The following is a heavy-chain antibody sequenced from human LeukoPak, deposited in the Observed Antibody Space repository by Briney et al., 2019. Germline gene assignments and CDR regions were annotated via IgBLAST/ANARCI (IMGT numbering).Heavy chain of an antibody. CDR1: GYTFTGYY. V-gene: IGHV1-2*02. J-gene: IGHJ6*02. Sequence: ASVKVSCKASGYTFTGYYMHWVRQAPGQGLEWMGWINPNSGGTNYAQKFQGRVTMTRDTSISTAYMELSSLRSEDTAVYYCARLCSSTSCYVGWDYYYYGMDVWGQGTTVTVSS. CDR2: INPNSGGT. D-gene: IGHD2-2*01. CDR3: ARLCSSTSCYVGWDYYYYGMDV.